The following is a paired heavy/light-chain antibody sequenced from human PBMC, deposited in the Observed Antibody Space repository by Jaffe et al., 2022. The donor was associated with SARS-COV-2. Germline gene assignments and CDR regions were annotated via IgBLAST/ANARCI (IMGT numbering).Heavy chain of an antibody. CDR3: VRGATMAAPPLSWFES. CDR1: GFTFSTYW. CDR2: IDGDGRRT. Sequence: EVQLVESGGDLVQPGGSLRLSCAASGFTFSTYWMHWVRQGPGKGLVWVSCIDGDGRRTNYADSVKGRFTISRDNAKNTLHLEMNSLRAEDTAVYYCVRGATMAAPPLSWFESWGQGILVTVSS. D-gene: IGHD1-26*01. J-gene: IGHJ5*01. V-gene: IGHV3-74*01.
Light chain of an antibody. CDR1: QGIATY. V-gene: IGKV1-27*01. J-gene: IGKJ3*01. CDR3: QKYNSAPHT. CDR2: AAS. Sequence: DIQMTQSPSSLSASVGDRVTITCRASQGIATYLAWYQQRPGKVPKLLIYAASTLQSGVPSRFSGSGSGTEFTFTISSLQPEDVATYYCQKYNSAPHTFGPGTKVEIK.